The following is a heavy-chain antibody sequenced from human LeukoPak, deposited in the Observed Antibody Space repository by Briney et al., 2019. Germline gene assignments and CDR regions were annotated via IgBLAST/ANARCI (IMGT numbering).Heavy chain of an antibody. CDR2: INHSGST. J-gene: IGHJ4*02. V-gene: IGHV4-34*01. Sequence: PSETLSLTCAVYGGSFSGYYWSWIRQPPGKGLEWIGEINHSGSTNYNPSLKSRVTISVDTSKNQFSLKLSSVTAADTAVYYCARFDSSGYWDDYWGQGTLVTVSS. CDR1: GGSFSGYY. CDR3: ARFDSSGYWDDY. D-gene: IGHD3-22*01.